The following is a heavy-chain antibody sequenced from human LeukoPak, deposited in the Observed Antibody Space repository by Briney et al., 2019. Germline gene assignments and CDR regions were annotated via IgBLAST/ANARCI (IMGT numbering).Heavy chain of an antibody. J-gene: IGHJ3*02. CDR2: IYTRGST. Sequence: PSETLSLTCTVSGGSINNYYWSWIRQPAGKGLEWIGRIYTRGSTNYNPSLKSPVTMSVDTSKNQFSLKLSSVPAADTAVYYCARGRYCSADICSGGDAFDIWGQGTMVSVSS. D-gene: IGHD2-15*01. CDR3: ARGRYCSADICSGGDAFDI. CDR1: GGSINNYY. V-gene: IGHV4-4*07.